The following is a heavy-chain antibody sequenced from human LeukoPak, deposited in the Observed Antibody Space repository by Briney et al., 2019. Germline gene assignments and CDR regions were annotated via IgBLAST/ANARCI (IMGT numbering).Heavy chain of an antibody. CDR2: INPNSGGT. Sequence: ASVKVSCKASGYTFTGYYMHWVRQAPGQGLEWMGWINPNSGGTNYAQKFQGRVTMTRDTSISTAYMELSRLRSDDTAVYYCARDNEPHYDFWSGYLSYYYMDVWGKGTTVTVSS. CDR1: GYTFTGYY. CDR3: ARDNEPHYDFWSGYLSYYYMDV. V-gene: IGHV1-2*02. D-gene: IGHD3-3*01. J-gene: IGHJ6*03.